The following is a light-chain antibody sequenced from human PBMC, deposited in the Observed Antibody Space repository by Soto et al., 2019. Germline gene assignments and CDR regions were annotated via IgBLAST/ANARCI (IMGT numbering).Light chain of an antibody. CDR2: DVS. V-gene: IGLV2-14*01. CDR3: SSYTTSSPHVV. Sequence: QSALTQPASVSGSPGQSITISCTGTSSDFGGYNYVSWYQQHPGKAPKLMIYDVSNRPSGVSNRFSGSKSGNTASLTISGLQAEDEADYYCSSYTTSSPHVVFGGGTKLTVL. CDR1: SSDFGGYNY. J-gene: IGLJ2*01.